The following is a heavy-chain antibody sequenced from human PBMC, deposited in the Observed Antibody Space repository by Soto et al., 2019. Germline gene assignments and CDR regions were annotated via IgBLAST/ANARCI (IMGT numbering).Heavy chain of an antibody. J-gene: IGHJ4*02. Sequence: SSETLSLTCTVSGGSISSSSYYWGWIRQPPGKGLEWIGSIYYSGSTYYNPSLKSRVTISVDTSKNQFSLKLSSVTAADTAVYYCARSSYGFDYWGQGTLVTVSS. CDR1: GGSISSSSYY. CDR3: ARSSYGFDY. V-gene: IGHV4-39*01. D-gene: IGHD5-18*01. CDR2: IYYSGST.